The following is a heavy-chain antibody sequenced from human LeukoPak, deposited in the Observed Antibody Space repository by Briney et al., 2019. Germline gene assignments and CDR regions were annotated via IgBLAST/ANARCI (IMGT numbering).Heavy chain of an antibody. CDR2: IRYDGSNK. V-gene: IGHV3-30*02. J-gene: IGHJ4*02. CDR1: GFTFSSYG. Sequence: GGSLRLSCAASGFTFSSYGMHWVRQAPGKGLEWVAFIRYDGSNKYYADSVKGRFTISRDNSKNTLYLQMNSLRPEDTAVYYCATFGVIVRNDYYDYWGQGALVAVSS. CDR3: ATFGVIVRNDYYDY. D-gene: IGHD3-3*01.